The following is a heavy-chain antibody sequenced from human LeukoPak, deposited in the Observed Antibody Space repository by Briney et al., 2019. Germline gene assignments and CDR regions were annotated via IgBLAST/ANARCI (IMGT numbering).Heavy chain of an antibody. D-gene: IGHD3-10*01. CDR1: GGTFSGYA. J-gene: IGHJ3*02. CDR2: FVPIFGRV. CDR3: ARGVFGADDVFDI. Sequence: SVKVSCKASGGTFSGYALSWVRQAPGLGPEWMGGFVPIFGRVTYAQKLQGRVTITTDESTSTAYMELSSLRSEDTAVYFCARGVFGADDVFDIWGQGTMVTVSS. V-gene: IGHV1-69*05.